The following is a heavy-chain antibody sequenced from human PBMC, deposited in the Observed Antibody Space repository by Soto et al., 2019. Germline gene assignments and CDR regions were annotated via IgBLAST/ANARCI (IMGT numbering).Heavy chain of an antibody. J-gene: IGHJ2*01. CDR2: INAGNGNT. Sequence: ASVKVSCKASGYTFTSYAMHWVRQAPGQRLEWMGWINAGNGNTKYSQKFQGRVTITRDTSASTAYMELSSLRSEDTAVYYCARTQLLLGYFDLWGRGTLVTVSS. CDR3: ARTQLLLGYFDL. D-gene: IGHD2-15*01. V-gene: IGHV1-3*01. CDR1: GYTFTSYA.